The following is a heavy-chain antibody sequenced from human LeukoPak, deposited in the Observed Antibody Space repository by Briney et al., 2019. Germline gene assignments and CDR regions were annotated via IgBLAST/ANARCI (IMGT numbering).Heavy chain of an antibody. CDR2: IIPIFGTA. CDR1: GGTFSSYA. Sequence: GASVKVSCKASGGTFSSYAISWVRQAPGQGLEWMGGIIPIFGTANYAQKFQGRVTITADESTSTAYMELSSLRSEDTAVCYCARIFGYSSSWSKAYYYGMDVWGQGTTVTVSS. V-gene: IGHV1-69*13. D-gene: IGHD6-13*01. J-gene: IGHJ6*02. CDR3: ARIFGYSSSWSKAYYYGMDV.